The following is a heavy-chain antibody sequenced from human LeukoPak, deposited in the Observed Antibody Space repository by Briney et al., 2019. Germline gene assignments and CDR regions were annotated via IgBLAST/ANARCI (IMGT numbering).Heavy chain of an antibody. J-gene: IGHJ5*02. CDR2: INPNSGGT. CDR1: GYTFTGYY. Sequence: ASVKVSCKASGYTFTGYYMHWVRRAPGQGLEWMGWINPNSGGTNYAQKFQGRVTMTRDTSISTAYMELSRLRSDDTAVYYCARERQQPDNNWFDPWGQGTLVTVSS. D-gene: IGHD6-13*01. V-gene: IGHV1-2*02. CDR3: ARERQQPDNNWFDP.